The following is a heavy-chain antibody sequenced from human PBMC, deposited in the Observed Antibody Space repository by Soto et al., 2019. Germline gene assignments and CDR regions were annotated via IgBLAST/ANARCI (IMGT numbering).Heavy chain of an antibody. CDR1: GYTFTSYG. CDR3: ARGELRPYYYYYGMDV. V-gene: IGHV1-18*01. J-gene: IGHJ6*02. CDR2: ISAYNGNT. Sequence: ASVKVPCKASGYTFTSYGISWVRQAPGQGLEWMGWISAYNGNTNYAQKLQGRVTMTTDTSTSTAYMELRSLRSDDAAVYYCARGELRPYYYYYGMDVWGQGTTVTVSS. D-gene: IGHD1-7*01.